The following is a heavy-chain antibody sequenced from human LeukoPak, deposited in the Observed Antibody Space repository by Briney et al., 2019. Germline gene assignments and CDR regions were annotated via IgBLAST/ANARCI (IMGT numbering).Heavy chain of an antibody. J-gene: IGHJ4*02. D-gene: IGHD4-17*01. Sequence: PGGSLRLSCAASGFTFSSYGMHWVRQAPGKGLEWVAVISYDGSDKYYADSVKGRFTISRDNSKNTLYLQMNSLRAEDTAVYYCAKDSHGYGERGYFDYWGQGTLVTVSS. CDR1: GFTFSSYG. CDR3: AKDSHGYGERGYFDY. CDR2: ISYDGSDK. V-gene: IGHV3-30*18.